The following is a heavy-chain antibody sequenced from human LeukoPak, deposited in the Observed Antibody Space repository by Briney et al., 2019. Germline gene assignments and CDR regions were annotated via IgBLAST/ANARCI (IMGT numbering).Heavy chain of an antibody. V-gene: IGHV3-73*01. D-gene: IGHD2-8*02. CDR3: TTGVITGHDY. J-gene: IGHJ4*02. CDR1: GFSFSGSA. CDR2: IRSKPNNYAT. Sequence: GGSLRLSCEVSGFSFSGSAVYWVRQASGKGLEWVGRIRSKPNNYATTYSASVKGRFTISRDDSKNTAYLQMNGLKTEDTAVYFCTTGVITGHDYWGQGTLVTVSS.